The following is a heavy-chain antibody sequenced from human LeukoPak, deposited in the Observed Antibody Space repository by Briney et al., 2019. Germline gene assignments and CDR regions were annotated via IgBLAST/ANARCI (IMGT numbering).Heavy chain of an antibody. CDR2: ISGSGGST. J-gene: IGHJ4*02. CDR3: AKRFGGALDY. Sequence: GGTLRLSCAASRFTFSSYGMNWVRQAPGKGLEWVSAISGSGGSTYYADSVKGRFTISRDNSKNTLYLQMNSLRAEDTAVYYCAKRFGGALDYWGQGTLVTVSS. CDR1: RFTFSSYG. D-gene: IGHD3-16*01. V-gene: IGHV3-23*01.